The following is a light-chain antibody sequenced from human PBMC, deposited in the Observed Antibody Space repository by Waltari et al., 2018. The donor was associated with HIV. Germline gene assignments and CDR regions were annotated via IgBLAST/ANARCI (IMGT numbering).Light chain of an antibody. J-gene: IGKJ1*01. CDR3: QQYSTWPRT. V-gene: IGKV3-15*01. Sequence: MTQSPATLSVSPGQTVTDFCGASEDIGDKLAWYQQKRGRAPRLLVSGASSRATGVPARFSGRGSGTDFNLTIAGLQSNDSAIYFCQQYSTWPRTFGQGTLV. CDR1: EDIGDK. CDR2: GAS.